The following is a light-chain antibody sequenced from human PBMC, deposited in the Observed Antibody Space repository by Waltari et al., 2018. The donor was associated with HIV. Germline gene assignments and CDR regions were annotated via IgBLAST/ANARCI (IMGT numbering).Light chain of an antibody. Sequence: DIKMTQSPSSVSASVGDTVTISCRASQTFSNWIAWYQRKPGRAPKLLIYSASTVHGGVPSRFSGSGSGPDFTLTISNLQPEDFATYYCQRANTAPSFGGGTKVEIK. J-gene: IGKJ4*01. V-gene: IGKV1-12*02. CDR1: QTFSNW. CDR2: SAS. CDR3: QRANTAPS.